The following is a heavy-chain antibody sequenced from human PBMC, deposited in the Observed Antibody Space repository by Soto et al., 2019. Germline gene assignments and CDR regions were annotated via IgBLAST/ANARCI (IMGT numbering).Heavy chain of an antibody. CDR1: GYTFTSYG. D-gene: IGHD3-3*01. J-gene: IGHJ6*02. CDR3: ARASTIFGLVSYYYYGMDV. V-gene: IGHV1-18*04. CDR2: ISAYNGNT. Sequence: ASVKVSCKASGYTFTSYGISWVRQAPGQGLEWMGWISAYNGNTNYAQKLQGRVTMTTGTSTSTAYMELRSLRSDDTAVYYCARASTIFGLVSYYYYGMDVWGQGTTFTVS.